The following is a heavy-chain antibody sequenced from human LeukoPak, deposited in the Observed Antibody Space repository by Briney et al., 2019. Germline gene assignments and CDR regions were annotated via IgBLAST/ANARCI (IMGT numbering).Heavy chain of an antibody. D-gene: IGHD3-22*01. CDR1: GSTFSSYA. CDR2: IIPILGIA. V-gene: IGHV1-69*04. Sequence: SVKVSCKASGSTFSSYAISWVRQAPGQGLEWMGRIIPILGIANYAQKFQGRVTITADKSTSTAYMELSSLRSEDTAVYYCARDRIVVWSMDVWGQGTTVTVSS. J-gene: IGHJ6*02. CDR3: ARDRIVVWSMDV.